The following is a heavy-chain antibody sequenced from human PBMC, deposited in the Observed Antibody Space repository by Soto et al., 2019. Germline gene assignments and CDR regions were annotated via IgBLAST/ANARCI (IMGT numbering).Heavy chain of an antibody. CDR3: AKVRYSSPMGYYYGMDV. CDR2: IIPIFGTA. CDR1: GVTFSKFI. D-gene: IGHD6-19*01. Sequence: QVQLEQSGGEVKKPGSSVKGSCKASGVTFSKFIMTWVRQAPGLGLEWVGGIIPIFGTANYAQKFQGRVTITADEYTSTSYLEVSNLRSADTAVYYCAKVRYSSPMGYYYGMDVWGQGTAVTVSS. J-gene: IGHJ6*02. V-gene: IGHV1-69*01.